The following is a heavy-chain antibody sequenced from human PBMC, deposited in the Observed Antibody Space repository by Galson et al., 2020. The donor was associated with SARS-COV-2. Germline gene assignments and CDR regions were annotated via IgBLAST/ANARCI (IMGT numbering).Heavy chain of an antibody. CDR1: GFTFGDFA. D-gene: IGHD1-26*01. Sequence: GGSLRLSCPTSGFTFGDFAMTWCRQAPGKGLEWVGYIRSKTYGGATEYAASVKGRFTNSRDDSKSIGYLQMNSLKTEDTGVYFCNRVFQGGSGYWGQGPLVTVSS. CDR3: NRVFQGGSGY. CDR2: IRSKTYGGAT. V-gene: IGHV3-49*03. J-gene: IGHJ4*02.